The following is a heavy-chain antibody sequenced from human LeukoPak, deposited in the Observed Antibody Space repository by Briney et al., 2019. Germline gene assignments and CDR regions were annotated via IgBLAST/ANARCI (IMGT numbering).Heavy chain of an antibody. Sequence: GGSLRLSCAASGFTFSGSAMHWVRQASGKGLEWVGRIRSKANSYATAYAASVKGRFTISRDDSKNTAYLQMNSLKTEDTAVYYCTAWVAAAGYWGQGTLVTVSS. CDR1: GFTFSGSA. CDR3: TAWVAAAGY. CDR2: IRSKANSYAT. J-gene: IGHJ4*02. D-gene: IGHD6-13*01. V-gene: IGHV3-73*01.